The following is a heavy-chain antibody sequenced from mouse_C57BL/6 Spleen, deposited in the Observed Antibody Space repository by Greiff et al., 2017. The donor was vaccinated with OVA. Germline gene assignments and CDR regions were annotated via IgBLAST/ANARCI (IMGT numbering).Heavy chain of an antibody. CDR3: ARQSNDLFDY. D-gene: IGHD2-12*01. CDR1: GFTFSSYG. CDR2: ISSGGSYT. V-gene: IGHV5-6*01. Sequence: EVQLVESGGDLVKPGGSLKLSCAASGFTFSSYGMSWVRQTPDKRLEWVATISSGGSYTYYPDSVKGRFTISRDNAKNTLYLQMKSLKSEDTAMYYCARQSNDLFDYWGKGTTLTVSS. J-gene: IGHJ2*01.